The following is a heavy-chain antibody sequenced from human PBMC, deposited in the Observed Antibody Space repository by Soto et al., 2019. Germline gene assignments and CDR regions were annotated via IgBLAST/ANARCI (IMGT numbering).Heavy chain of an antibody. Sequence: SVKVSCKDSGGTFSSYTISWVRQAPGQGLEWMGRIIPILGIANYAQTFQGRVTITADKSTSTAYMELSSLRSEDTAVYYCAREVAAYSSSSAPFAYWGQGTLVTVDS. D-gene: IGHD6-13*01. J-gene: IGHJ4*02. CDR1: GGTFSSYT. CDR2: IIPILGIA. V-gene: IGHV1-69*04. CDR3: AREVAAYSSSSAPFAY.